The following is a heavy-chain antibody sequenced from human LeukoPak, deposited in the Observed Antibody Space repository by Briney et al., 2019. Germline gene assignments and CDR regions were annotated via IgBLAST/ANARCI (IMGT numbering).Heavy chain of an antibody. CDR3: TTPTGPAVIIDY. D-gene: IGHD2-2*01. J-gene: IGHJ4*02. CDR1: GFTFSSYS. V-gene: IGHV3-48*01. CDR2: ISSSSSTI. Sequence: PGGSLRLSCAASGFTFSSYSMNWVRQAPGKGLEWVSYISSSSSTIYYADSVKGRFTISRDNSKNTLYLEMNSLRAEDTAVYYCTTPTGPAVIIDYWGPGTLVTVSS.